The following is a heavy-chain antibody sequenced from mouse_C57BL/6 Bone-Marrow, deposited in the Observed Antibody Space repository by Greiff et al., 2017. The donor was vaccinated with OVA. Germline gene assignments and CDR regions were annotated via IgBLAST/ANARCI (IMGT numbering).Heavy chain of an antibody. CDR3: AYYSLAY. D-gene: IGHD2-12*01. J-gene: IGHJ3*01. Sequence: QVQLQQPGAELVRPGTSVKLSCKASGYTFTSYWMHWVKQRPGQGLEWIGVIDPSDSYTNYNQKFKGKATLTVDTSSSTAYMQLSSLTSEDSAVYYCAYYSLAYWGQGTLVTVSA. V-gene: IGHV1-59*01. CDR1: GYTFTSYW. CDR2: IDPSDSYT.